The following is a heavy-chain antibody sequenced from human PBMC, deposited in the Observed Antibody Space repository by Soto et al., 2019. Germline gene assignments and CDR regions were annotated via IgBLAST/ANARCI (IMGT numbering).Heavy chain of an antibody. J-gene: IGHJ4*02. Sequence: GESLKISCRGSGYNFANNWIAWVRQMPGEGLEWMGIIDPRESDTKYSPSFQGQVTISADKSISTAFLQWISLKASDTALYYCMRLHSLFVGSVPGDYFDFWGQGTQVTVSS. CDR3: MRLHSLFVGSVPGDYFDF. CDR1: GYNFANNW. CDR2: IDPRESDT. D-gene: IGHD2-15*01. V-gene: IGHV5-51*01.